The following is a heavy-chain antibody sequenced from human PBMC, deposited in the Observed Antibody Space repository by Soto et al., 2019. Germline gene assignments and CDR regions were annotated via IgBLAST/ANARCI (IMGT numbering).Heavy chain of an antibody. D-gene: IGHD3-22*01. Sequence: GGSLRLSCAASGFTFSDHYMDWVRQAPGKGLEWVGRIKNKANSYTTEYAAPVKGRFIISRDDSKNSVFLQMNRLKTEDTAVYYCAKDSNVVVKYYFDYWGQGTLVTVSS. J-gene: IGHJ4*02. CDR2: IKNKANSYTT. V-gene: IGHV3-72*01. CDR3: AKDSNVVVKYYFDY. CDR1: GFTFSDHY.